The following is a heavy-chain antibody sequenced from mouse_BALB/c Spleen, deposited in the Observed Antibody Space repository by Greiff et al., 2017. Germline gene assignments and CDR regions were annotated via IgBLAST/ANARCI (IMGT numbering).Heavy chain of an antibody. CDR3: ATGDDYDEAY. J-gene: IGHJ3*01. D-gene: IGHD2-4*01. Sequence: VQLQQSGPELVKPGASVKISCKASGYSFTGYFMNWVMQSHGKSLEWIGRINPYNGDTFYNQKFKGKATLTVDKSSSTAHMELRSLASEDSAVYYCATGDDYDEAYWGQGTLVTVSA. V-gene: IGHV1-20*02. CDR1: GYSFTGYF. CDR2: INPYNGDT.